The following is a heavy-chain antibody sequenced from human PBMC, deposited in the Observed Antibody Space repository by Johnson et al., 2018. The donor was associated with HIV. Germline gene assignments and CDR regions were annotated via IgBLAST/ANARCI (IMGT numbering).Heavy chain of an antibody. CDR1: GFTFSDYY. CDR2: ISSSGSTI. CDR3: ARERNYGTHAAFDI. J-gene: IGHJ3*02. D-gene: IGHD1-7*01. V-gene: IGHV3-11*04. Sequence: QVQLVESGGGRVQPGGSLRLSCAASGFTFSDYYMSWIRQAPGKGLEWVSYISSSGSTIYYADSVKGRFTISRDNAKNSLYLQMNSLRAEDTAVYYCARERNYGTHAAFDIWGQGTMVTVSS.